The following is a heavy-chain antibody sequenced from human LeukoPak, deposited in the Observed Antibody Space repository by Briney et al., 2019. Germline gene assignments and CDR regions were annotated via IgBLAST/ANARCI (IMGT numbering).Heavy chain of an antibody. D-gene: IGHD5-24*01. J-gene: IGHJ4*02. V-gene: IGHV1-46*01. CDR3: AREGLMATIKEGFDS. CDR1: GYTFTSYY. CDR2: INPSGGST. Sequence: ASVKVSCKASGYTFTSYYMHWVRQAPGQGLEWMGIINPSGGSTSYAQKFQGRVTMTRDTSTSTVYMELSSLRSEDTAVYYCAREGLMATIKEGFDSWGQGTLVTVSS.